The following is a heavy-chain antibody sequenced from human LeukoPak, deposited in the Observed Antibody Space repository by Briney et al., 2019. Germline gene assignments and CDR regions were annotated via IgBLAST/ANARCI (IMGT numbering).Heavy chain of an antibody. CDR1: GFTFSSYA. V-gene: IGHV3-30*01. CDR3: AREEHCSSTSCLIDY. CDR2: ISYDGSNK. J-gene: IGHJ4*02. D-gene: IGHD2-2*01. Sequence: QSGGSLRLSCAASGFTFSSYAMHWVRQAPGKGLEWVAVISYDGSNKYYADSVKGRFTIPRDNSKNTLYLQMNSLRAEDTAVYYCAREEHCSSTSCLIDYWGQGTLVTVSS.